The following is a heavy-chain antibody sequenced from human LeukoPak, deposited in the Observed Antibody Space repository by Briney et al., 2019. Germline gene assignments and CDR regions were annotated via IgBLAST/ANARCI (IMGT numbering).Heavy chain of an antibody. CDR3: AFWYRRELPLYFQH. Sequence: PGGSLRLSCTASGFTLSSYWMHWVRRTPGKGLVWVSVINSDGSNTKYADSVKGRFTISRDNAKNTLYLQMNSLRAEDTAVYYCAFWYRRELPLYFQHWGQGTLVTVSS. CDR2: INSDGSNT. J-gene: IGHJ1*01. D-gene: IGHD1-26*01. CDR1: GFTLSSYW. V-gene: IGHV3-74*03.